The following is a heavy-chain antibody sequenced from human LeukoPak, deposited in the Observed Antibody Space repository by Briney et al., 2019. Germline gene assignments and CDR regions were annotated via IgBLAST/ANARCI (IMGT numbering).Heavy chain of an antibody. CDR2: IYSGGST. D-gene: IGHD1-26*01. J-gene: IGHJ4*02. V-gene: IGHV3-53*01. Sequence: RGCLSLSCAASRFTLRSNYMSLLRQAPGKGLEWVSVIYSGGSTYYADSMKSRFTISRDNSKNALYLQMNSLRAEDTAVYYYARDIVGATTDYWGQGTLVTVSS. CDR1: RFTLRSNY. CDR3: ARDIVGATTDY.